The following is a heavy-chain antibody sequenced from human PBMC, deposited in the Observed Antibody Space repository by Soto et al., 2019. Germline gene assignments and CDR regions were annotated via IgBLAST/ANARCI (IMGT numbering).Heavy chain of an antibody. CDR2: IKQDGSEK. CDR3: ARWVYDTTDAFDI. J-gene: IGHJ3*02. V-gene: IGHV3-7*01. CDR1: GFTFSSYW. Sequence: PGGSLRLSCAASGFTFSSYWMSWVRQAPGKGLEWVANIKQDGSEKYYVDSVKGRFTISRDNAKNSLYLQMNSLRAEDTAVYYCARWVYDTTDAFDIWGQGTMVTVSS. D-gene: IGHD3-22*01.